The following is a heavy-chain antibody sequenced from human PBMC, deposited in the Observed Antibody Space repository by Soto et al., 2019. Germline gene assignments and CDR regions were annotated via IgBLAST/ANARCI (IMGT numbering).Heavy chain of an antibody. V-gene: IGHV1-18*01. CDR2: ISAYNGNT. D-gene: IGHD3-22*01. Sequence: VASVKVSCKASGYTFTSYGISWVRQAPGQGLEWMGWISAYNGNTNYAQKLQGRVTMTTDTSTSTAYMELRSLRSDDTAVYYCARDIAYYDSSGYYRYWYFDLWGRGTLVTVSS. CDR3: ARDIAYYDSSGYYRYWYFDL. CDR1: GYTFTSYG. J-gene: IGHJ2*01.